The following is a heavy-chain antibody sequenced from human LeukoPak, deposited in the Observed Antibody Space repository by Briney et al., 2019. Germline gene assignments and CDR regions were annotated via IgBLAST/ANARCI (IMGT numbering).Heavy chain of an antibody. CDR2: ISGSGGNT. CDR3: VYRQRAFDI. Sequence: PGGSLRLSCAASGLTFSNYAMSWVRQAPGKGLEWVSAISGSGGNTYYADSVKGRFTISRDNSKNTLHLEMNSLRADDTAVYYCVYRQRAFDIWGQGTMVTVSS. J-gene: IGHJ3*02. V-gene: IGHV3-23*01. D-gene: IGHD3-16*02. CDR1: GLTFSNYA.